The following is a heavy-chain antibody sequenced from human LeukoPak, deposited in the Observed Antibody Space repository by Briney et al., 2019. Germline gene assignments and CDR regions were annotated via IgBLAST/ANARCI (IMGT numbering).Heavy chain of an antibody. Sequence: GGSLRLSCAASGFIFSDYPMTWARQAPGKGLEWVSAIGGDGRGTDYADSVKGRFTISRVNSKNTVYLQMNSLRLDDTALYYCARRSGGTPDYWGLGALVTVSS. CDR1: GFIFSDYP. CDR2: IGGDGRGT. D-gene: IGHD1-26*01. V-gene: IGHV3-23*01. CDR3: ARRSGGTPDY. J-gene: IGHJ4*02.